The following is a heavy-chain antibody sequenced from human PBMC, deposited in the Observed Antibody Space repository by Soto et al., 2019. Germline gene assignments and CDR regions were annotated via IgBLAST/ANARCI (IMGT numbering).Heavy chain of an antibody. CDR3: ARQVLGYCSSTSCYDGGWFDP. D-gene: IGHD2-2*01. Sequence: ESGGGVVQPGRSLRLSCAASGFTFSSYAMHWVRQAPGKGLEWVAVISYDGSNKYYADSVKGRFTISRDNSKNTLYLQMNSLRAEDTAVYYCARQVLGYCSSTSCYDGGWFDPWGQGTLVTVSS. CDR2: ISYDGSNK. V-gene: IGHV3-30-3*01. CDR1: GFTFSSYA. J-gene: IGHJ5*02.